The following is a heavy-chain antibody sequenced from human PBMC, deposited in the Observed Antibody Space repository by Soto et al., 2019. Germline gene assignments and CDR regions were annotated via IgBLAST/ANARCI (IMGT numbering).Heavy chain of an antibody. CDR1: GYSLSNYW. CDR2: IFPADSDT. D-gene: IGHD2-15*01. V-gene: IGHV5-51*01. J-gene: IGHJ4*02. Sequence: PGESLKISCKGPGYSLSNYWIAWVRLMPGKGLEWMGIIFPADSDTKYSPSFQGQVTISADKSISTAYLQWSSLKASDTAMYYCASSVVVPSTMNYFDYWGQGSLVTVSS. CDR3: ASSVVVPSTMNYFDY.